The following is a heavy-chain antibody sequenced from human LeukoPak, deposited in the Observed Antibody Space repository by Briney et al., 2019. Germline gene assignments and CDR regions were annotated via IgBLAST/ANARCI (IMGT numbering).Heavy chain of an antibody. J-gene: IGHJ5*02. CDR2: INPNSGGT. Sequence: GASVKVSCKTSEYIFTVYHMHWVRQAPGQGLEWMGWINPNSGGTNYAQKLQGRVTLTRDTSINTAYMELSSLRSDDTAVYYCGLVTSGNWWFDTWGQGTPVTVSS. V-gene: IGHV1-2*02. CDR3: GLVTSGNWWFDT. D-gene: IGHD1-1*01. CDR1: EYIFTVYH.